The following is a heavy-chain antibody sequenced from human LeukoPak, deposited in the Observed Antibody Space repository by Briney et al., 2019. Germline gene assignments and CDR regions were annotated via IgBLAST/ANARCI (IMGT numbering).Heavy chain of an antibody. CDR3: ARDLIAAALDFDY. CDR2: ISWNSGGI. CDR1: GFTFDDYA. Sequence: GVSLRLSCAASGFTFDDYAMHWVRQAPGKGLEWVSGISWNSGGIGYADSVKGRFTISRDNAKNSLYLQMNSLRAEDTAVYYCARDLIAAALDFDYWGQGTLVTVSS. J-gene: IGHJ4*02. V-gene: IGHV3-9*01. D-gene: IGHD6-13*01.